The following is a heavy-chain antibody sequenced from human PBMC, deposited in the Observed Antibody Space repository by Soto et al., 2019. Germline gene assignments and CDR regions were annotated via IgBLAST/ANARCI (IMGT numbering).Heavy chain of an antibody. Sequence: PSETLSLTCTVSGGSVSSGSYYWSWIRQPPGKGLEWIGYIYYSGSTNYNPSLKSRVTTSVDTSKNQFSLKLSSVTATDTAMYYCARLSYSSAYGYWGQGTLVTVSS. V-gene: IGHV4-61*01. J-gene: IGHJ4*02. D-gene: IGHD5-18*01. CDR2: IYYSGST. CDR1: GGSVSSGSYY. CDR3: ARLSYSSAYGY.